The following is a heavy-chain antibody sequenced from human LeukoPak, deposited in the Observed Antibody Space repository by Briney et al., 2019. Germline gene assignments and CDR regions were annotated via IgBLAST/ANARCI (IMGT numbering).Heavy chain of an antibody. CDR2: ISAYNGNT. D-gene: IGHD2-15*01. V-gene: IGHV1-18*01. Sequence: GASVKVSCKASGYTFTSYGISWVRQTPGQGLEWMGWISAYNGNTNYAQKLQGRVTMTTDTTTSTAYMELRSLRSDDTAVYYCARVSFIGGHADYWGQGTLVTVSS. J-gene: IGHJ4*02. CDR3: ARVSFIGGHADY. CDR1: GYTFTSYG.